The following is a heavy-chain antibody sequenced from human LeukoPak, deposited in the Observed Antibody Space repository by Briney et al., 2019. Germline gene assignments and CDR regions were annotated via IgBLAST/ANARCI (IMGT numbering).Heavy chain of an antibody. Sequence: ASVKVSCKASGYTFTSYDINWVRQAPGQGLEWMGRIIPILGIANYAQKFQGRVTITADKSTSTAYMELSSLRSEDTAVYYCARDFRRFEFVNWFDPWGQGTLVTVSS. CDR1: GYTFTSYD. J-gene: IGHJ5*02. CDR2: IIPILGIA. V-gene: IGHV1-69*04. D-gene: IGHD3-9*01. CDR3: ARDFRRFEFVNWFDP.